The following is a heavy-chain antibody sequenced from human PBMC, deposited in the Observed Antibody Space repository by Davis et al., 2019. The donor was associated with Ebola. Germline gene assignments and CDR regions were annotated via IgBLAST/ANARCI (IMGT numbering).Heavy chain of an antibody. CDR2: VSHRGTT. J-gene: IGHJ5*02. D-gene: IGHD3-16*01. V-gene: IGHV4-34*01. Sequence: MPGGSLRLSCAVYGGSFSAYFYSWVRQPPGKGLEWIGEVSHRGTTIYNPSLKSRVTISVDTSKNQFSLKLSSVTAADTAIYYCASGKDYLWWFDPRGQGTQVTVSS. CDR3: ASGKDYLWWFDP. CDR1: GGSFSAYF.